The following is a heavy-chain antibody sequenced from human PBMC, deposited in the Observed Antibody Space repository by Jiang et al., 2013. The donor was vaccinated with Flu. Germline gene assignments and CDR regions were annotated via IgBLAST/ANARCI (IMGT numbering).Heavy chain of an antibody. CDR2: TYYRSKWYN. D-gene: IGHD3-3*01. V-gene: IGHV6-1*01. CDR3: ARGGYYDFWSGYPPPPYYFDY. CDR1: SAA. J-gene: IGHJ4*02. Sequence: SAAWNWIRQSPSRGLEWLGRTYYRSKWYNDYAVSVKSRITINPDTSKNQFSLQLNSVTPEDTAVYYCARGGYYDFWSGYPPPPYYFDYWGQGTLVTVSS.